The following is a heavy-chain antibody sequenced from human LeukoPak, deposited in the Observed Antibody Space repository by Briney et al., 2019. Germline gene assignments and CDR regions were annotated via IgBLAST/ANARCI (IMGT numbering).Heavy chain of an antibody. CDR2: IYPGDSDT. V-gene: IGHV5-51*01. D-gene: IGHD6-19*01. J-gene: IGHJ3*02. CDR3: ASPQGYSSGWYGSDAFDI. CDR1: GYNFTSYW. Sequence: PGESLKISCKDSGYNFTSYWIGWVRQMPGKGLEWMGIIYPGDSDTRYSPSFQGQVTISADKSISTAYLQWSSLKASDTAMYYCASPQGYSSGWYGSDAFDIWGQGTMVTVSS.